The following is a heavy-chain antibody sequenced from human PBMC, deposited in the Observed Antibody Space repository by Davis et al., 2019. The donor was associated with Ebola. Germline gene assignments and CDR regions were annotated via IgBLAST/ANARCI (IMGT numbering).Heavy chain of an antibody. D-gene: IGHD3-10*01. CDR1: GGTFSSYA. V-gene: IGHV1-69*04. CDR3: ARDRNTMVRGDYFDY. CDR2: IIPILGIA. Sequence: AASVKVSCKASGGTFSSYAISWVRQAPGQGLEWMGRIIPILGIANYAQKFQGRVTITADKSTSTAYMELSSLRSEDTAVYYCARDRNTMVRGDYFDYWGQGTLVTVSS. J-gene: IGHJ4*02.